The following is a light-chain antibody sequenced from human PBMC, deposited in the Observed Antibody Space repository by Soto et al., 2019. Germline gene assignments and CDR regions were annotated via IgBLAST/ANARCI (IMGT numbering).Light chain of an antibody. CDR3: CSYAGSSTSWV. V-gene: IGLV2-23*01. CDR2: EDS. Sequence: QSALTQPASVSGSPGQSITISCTGTSSGAGNYNFVSWYQQHPGKAPKVIIYEDSTRPSGVSNRISGSKSGNTASLTISVLQAEDEADYYCCSYAGSSTSWVFGGGTKLTVL. CDR1: SSGAGNYNF. J-gene: IGLJ3*02.